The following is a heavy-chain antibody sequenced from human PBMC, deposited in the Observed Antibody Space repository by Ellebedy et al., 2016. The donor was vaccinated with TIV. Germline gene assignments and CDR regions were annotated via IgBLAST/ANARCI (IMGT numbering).Heavy chain of an antibody. V-gene: IGHV3-11*06. CDR3: ARGQAVAGSHFDY. J-gene: IGHJ4*02. Sequence: GESLKISCAASGFSFSDYYMSWLRQVPGTGLECLSYISSSGSDTNYADSVKGRFPISRDNAKNSLYLEMNSLKVEETAVYYCARGQAVAGSHFDYWGQGTLVTVSS. CDR2: ISSSGSDT. D-gene: IGHD6-19*01. CDR1: GFSFSDYY.